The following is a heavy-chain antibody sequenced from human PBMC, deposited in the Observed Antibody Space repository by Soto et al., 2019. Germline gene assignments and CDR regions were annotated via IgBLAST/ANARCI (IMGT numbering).Heavy chain of an antibody. CDR3: AREWQTVFDY. V-gene: IGHV4-59*01. Sequence: SETLSLTCTVSNDSISSYYRGWIRQPPGKGLEWIGYVYYSGTTTYNPALKSRVTISLDTSRNLFSLKLTSVTAADTAVYYCAREWQTVFDYWGQGTLVTVSS. J-gene: IGHJ4*02. D-gene: IGHD5-12*01. CDR1: NDSISSYY. CDR2: VYYSGTT.